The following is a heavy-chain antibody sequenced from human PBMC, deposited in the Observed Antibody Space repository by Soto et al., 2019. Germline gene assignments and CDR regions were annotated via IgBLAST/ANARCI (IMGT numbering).Heavy chain of an antibody. V-gene: IGHV4-30-4*01. J-gene: IGHJ6*02. CDR1: GGSISSGDYY. Sequence: SETLSLTCTVSGGSISSGDYYWSWIRQPPGKGLEWIGYIYYSGSTYYNPSLKSRVTISVDTSKNQFSLKLSSVTAADTAVYYCARGVRYFDWLSNYYYYYGMDVWGQGTTVTVSS. CDR2: IYYSGST. CDR3: ARGVRYFDWLSNYYYYYGMDV. D-gene: IGHD3-9*01.